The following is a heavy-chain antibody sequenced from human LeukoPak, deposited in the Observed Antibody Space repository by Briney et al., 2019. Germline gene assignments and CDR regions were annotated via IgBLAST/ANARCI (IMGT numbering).Heavy chain of an antibody. Sequence: GSSVKVSYKASGYTFTSYDINWVRQATGQGLEWMGWMNPKSGNTGYAQQFQGRVTMTRNTSISTAYMELSSLRSEDTAVYYCARGREPWLVIGGYNWFDPWGQGTLVTVSS. V-gene: IGHV1-8*01. CDR3: ARGREPWLVIGGYNWFDP. CDR1: GYTFTSYD. CDR2: MNPKSGNT. J-gene: IGHJ5*02. D-gene: IGHD6-19*01.